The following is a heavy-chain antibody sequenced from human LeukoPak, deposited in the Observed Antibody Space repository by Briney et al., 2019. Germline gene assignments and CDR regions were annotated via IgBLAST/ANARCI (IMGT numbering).Heavy chain of an antibody. CDR3: ARVIGDPVGAPESVDY. V-gene: IGHV3-30*03. J-gene: IGHJ4*02. CDR1: GFTFSSYG. CDR2: ISYDGSNK. D-gene: IGHD1-26*01. Sequence: GGSLRLFCAASGFTFSSYGMHWVRQAPGKGLEWVAVISYDGSNKYYADSVKGRFTISRDNAKNSLYLQMNSLRAEDTAVYYCARVIGDPVGAPESVDYWGQGTLVTVSS.